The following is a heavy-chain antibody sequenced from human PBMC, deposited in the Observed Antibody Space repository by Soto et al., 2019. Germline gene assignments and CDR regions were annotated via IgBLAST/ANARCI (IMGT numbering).Heavy chain of an antibody. CDR3: AHRLTLNSDWNYGRFDY. J-gene: IGHJ4*02. CDR1: GFSLTTTGVG. Sequence: QITLKESGPTLVKPTQTLTLTCSFSGFSLTTTGVGVGWIRQPPGEALEWLALIYWDDDNRYNPSLKSRLTVTNDTSKNQVVLTMTNMDPVDTATYYFAHRLTLNSDWNYGRFDYWGQGTLVTVSS. V-gene: IGHV2-5*02. D-gene: IGHD1-7*01. CDR2: IYWDDDN.